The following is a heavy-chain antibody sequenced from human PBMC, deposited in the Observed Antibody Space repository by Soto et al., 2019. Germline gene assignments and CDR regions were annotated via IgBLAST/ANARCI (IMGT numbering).Heavy chain of an antibody. CDR3: VRTPGNYYGMDV. CDR2: IYYSGST. CDR1: GGSISSYY. Sequence: SATLSLTCTGSGGSISSYYWSWIRQPPGKGLEWIGYIYYSGSTNYNPSLKSRVTISVDTSKNQFTLKLSSVTAADTAVYYCVRTPGNYYGMDVWDQGTTVTVSS. D-gene: IGHD2-2*01. J-gene: IGHJ6*02. V-gene: IGHV4-59*01.